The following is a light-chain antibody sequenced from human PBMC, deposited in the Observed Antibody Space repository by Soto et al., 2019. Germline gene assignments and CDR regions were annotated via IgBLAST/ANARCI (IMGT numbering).Light chain of an antibody. CDR1: RSHVGGYNF. V-gene: IGLV2-14*01. J-gene: IGLJ1*01. Sequence: QSVLTKPASVSGSPGQSITISCTGTRSHVGGYNFVSWYQQHPGKSPKLMIYEVSSRPSGVSNRFSGSKSGDTASLTICGLQAEDEADYYCSSYPSTSTLVFGTGTELTVL. CDR3: SSYPSTSTLV. CDR2: EVS.